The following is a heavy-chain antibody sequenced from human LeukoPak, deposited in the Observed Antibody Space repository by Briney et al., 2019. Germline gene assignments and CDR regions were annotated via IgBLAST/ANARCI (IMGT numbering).Heavy chain of an antibody. CDR1: GYTLTSYG. Sequence: ASVKVSCKASGYTLTSYGISWVRQAPGQGLEWMGWISAYNGNTNYAQKFQGRVNMTTDTSTSTAYMELSRLRSDDTAVYYCARESGDYVWGSYRDAFDIWGQGTMVTVSS. V-gene: IGHV1-18*01. J-gene: IGHJ3*02. CDR2: ISAYNGNT. CDR3: ARESGDYVWGSYRDAFDI. D-gene: IGHD3-16*02.